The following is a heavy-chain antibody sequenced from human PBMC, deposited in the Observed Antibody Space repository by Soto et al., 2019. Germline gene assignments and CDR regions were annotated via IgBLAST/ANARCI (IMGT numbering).Heavy chain of an antibody. CDR1: GGTFRNYP. CDR3: ARGPLVVLNYFES. Sequence: QVRLVQSGTEVKKPGSSVMISGKASGGTFRNYPINWVRQAPGQGLEWMGSIFPLTDIPDYAQNFQARLTISADKSTSTAFMELSSLTSDDTAMYFCARGPLVVLNYFESWGQGTLVTVSS. CDR2: IFPLTDIP. V-gene: IGHV1-69*02. J-gene: IGHJ4*02.